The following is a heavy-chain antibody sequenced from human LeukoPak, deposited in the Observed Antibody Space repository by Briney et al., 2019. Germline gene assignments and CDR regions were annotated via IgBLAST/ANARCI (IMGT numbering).Heavy chain of an antibody. CDR1: GFTFTLYW. J-gene: IGHJ3*02. D-gene: IGHD4-11*01. CDR3: AKRESDDYSFGAFDI. Sequence: PGGSLRLSCAASGFTFTLYWMSWVRQAPGKGLEWVANINQDGSEKYYVDSVKGRFTISRDNAKNSLYLQMNNLKADDTALYYCAKRESDDYSFGAFDIWGQGTMVTVSS. V-gene: IGHV3-7*03. CDR2: INQDGSEK.